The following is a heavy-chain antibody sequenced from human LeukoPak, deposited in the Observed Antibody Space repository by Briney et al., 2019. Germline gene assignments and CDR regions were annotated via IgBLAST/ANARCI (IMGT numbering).Heavy chain of an antibody. Sequence: PGGSLRLSCAASGFTFSSYAMSWVRKAPGKGLEWVSAISGSGGSTYYADSVKGRFTISRDNSKNTLYLQMNSLRAEDTAVYYCAKDTGMYYDILTGYSDYWGQGTLVTVSS. D-gene: IGHD3-9*01. CDR3: AKDTGMYYDILTGYSDY. J-gene: IGHJ4*02. CDR1: GFTFSSYA. V-gene: IGHV3-23*01. CDR2: ISGSGGST.